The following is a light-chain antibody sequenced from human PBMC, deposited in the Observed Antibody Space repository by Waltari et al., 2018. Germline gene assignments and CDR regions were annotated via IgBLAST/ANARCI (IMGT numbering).Light chain of an antibody. CDR3: CSYAGSGTLV. V-gene: IGLV2-23*02. CDR1: SRDVGSSYL. J-gene: IGLJ2*01. CDR2: EVS. Sequence: QSALTQPASVSGSPGQSTTTSCTGTSRDVGSSYLASWYQQHPGKAPKLMIFEVSKRPSGVSNRFSGSKSGTTASLTISGLLAEDEADYYCCSYAGSGTLVFGGGTKLTVL.